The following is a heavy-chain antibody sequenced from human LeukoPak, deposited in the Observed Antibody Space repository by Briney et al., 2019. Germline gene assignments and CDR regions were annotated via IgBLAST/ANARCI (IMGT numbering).Heavy chain of an antibody. CDR3: ATHYDRGSMDV. J-gene: IGHJ6*04. V-gene: IGHV3-23*01. D-gene: IGHD3-22*01. CDR1: GFTFSSYS. CDR2: ISGSGGST. Sequence: PGGSLRLSCAASGFTFSSYSMNWVRQAPGKGLEWVSAISGSGGSTYYADSVKGRFTISRDNSKNTLYLHMNSLRAEDTAVYYCATHYDRGSMDVWGKGTTVTISS.